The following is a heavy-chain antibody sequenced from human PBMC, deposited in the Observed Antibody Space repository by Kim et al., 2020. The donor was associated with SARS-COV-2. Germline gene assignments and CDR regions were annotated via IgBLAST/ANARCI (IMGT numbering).Heavy chain of an antibody. CDR3: TTDSKPLSIAAAGSFDY. D-gene: IGHD6-13*01. V-gene: IGHV3-15*01. CDR1: GFTFSNAW. CDR2: IKSKTDGGTT. Sequence: GGSLRLSCAASGFTFSNAWMSWVRQAPGKGLEWVGRIKSKTDGGTTDYAAPVKGRFTISRDDSRNTLYLQMNSLKTEDTAVYYCTTDSKPLSIAAAGSFDYWGQGTLVTVSS. J-gene: IGHJ4*02.